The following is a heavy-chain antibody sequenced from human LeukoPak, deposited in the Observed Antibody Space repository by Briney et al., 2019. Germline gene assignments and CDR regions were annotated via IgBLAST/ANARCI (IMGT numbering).Heavy chain of an antibody. CDR3: ARHRRSGVLLWFGESTRFDY. V-gene: IGHV4-39*01. CDR2: IYYSGST. CDR1: GFTFSSYE. D-gene: IGHD3-10*01. J-gene: IGHJ4*02. Sequence: LRLSCAASGFTFSSYEMNWVRQAPGKGLEWIGSIYYSGSTYYNPSLKSRVTIPVDTSKNQFSLKLSSVTAADTAVYYCARHRRSGVLLWFGESTRFDYWGQGTLVTVSS.